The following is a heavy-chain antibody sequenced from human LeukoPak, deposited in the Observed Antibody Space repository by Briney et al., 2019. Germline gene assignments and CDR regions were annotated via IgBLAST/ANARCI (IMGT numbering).Heavy chain of an antibody. CDR3: ARQGPYYGSGSYYSRLRGYFDY. CDR1: GGSFSGYC. CDR2: INHSGST. V-gene: IGHV4-34*01. J-gene: IGHJ4*02. Sequence: RSSETLSLTCAVYGGSFSGYCWSWIRQPPGKGLEWIGEINHSGSTNYNPSLKSRVTISVDTPKNQFSLKLSSVTAADTAVYYCARQGPYYGSGSYYSRLRGYFDYWGQRTLVTVSS. D-gene: IGHD3-10*01.